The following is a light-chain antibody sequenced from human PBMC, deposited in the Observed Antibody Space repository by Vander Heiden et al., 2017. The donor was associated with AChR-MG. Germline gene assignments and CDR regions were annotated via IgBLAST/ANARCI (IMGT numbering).Light chain of an antibody. J-gene: IGLJ1*01. CDR3: SSYAGSNNFPYV. CDR1: SSDVGGYNY. Sequence: QSALTQPPSASGSPGQSLTISCTGTSSDVGGYNYVSWYQQHPGKAPKVMMYEVSKRPSGVPDRFSGSKSGNTASLTVSGLQAEDEADYYCSSYAGSNNFPYVFGTGTKVTVL. V-gene: IGLV2-8*01. CDR2: EVS.